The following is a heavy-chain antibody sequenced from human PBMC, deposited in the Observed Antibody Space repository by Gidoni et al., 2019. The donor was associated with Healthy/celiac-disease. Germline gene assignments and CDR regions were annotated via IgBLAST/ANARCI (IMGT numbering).Heavy chain of an antibody. CDR2: FDPEDGET. V-gene: IGHV1-24*01. J-gene: IGHJ3*02. D-gene: IGHD1-26*01. Sequence: QVQLVQSGAEVKQPGASVKVSCKVSGYTLTELSRHWVRQAPGKGLEWMGGFDPEDGETIYAQKFQGRVTMTEDTSTDTADMELSSLRSEDTAVYYCATAKLIVGATTYAFDIWGQGTMVTVSS. CDR3: ATAKLIVGATTYAFDI. CDR1: GYTLTELS.